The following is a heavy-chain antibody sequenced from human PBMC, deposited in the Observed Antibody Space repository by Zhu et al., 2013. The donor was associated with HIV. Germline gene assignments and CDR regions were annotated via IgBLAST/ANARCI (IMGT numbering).Heavy chain of an antibody. CDR2: IDTHSGAT. CDR3: ARDIAPSGNHQFDY. V-gene: IGHV1-2*04. Sequence: QVQLVQSGAEVKNPGASVKVSCKASGYTFTDYYIHWVRQAPGQGLEWMGWIDTHSGATNYAQNFQGWVTMTRDTSISTAYMEVSRLTSDDTAFYFCARDIAPSGNHQFDYWAREPWSPSPQ. CDR1: GYTFTDYY. J-gene: IGHJ4*02. D-gene: IGHD6-13*01.